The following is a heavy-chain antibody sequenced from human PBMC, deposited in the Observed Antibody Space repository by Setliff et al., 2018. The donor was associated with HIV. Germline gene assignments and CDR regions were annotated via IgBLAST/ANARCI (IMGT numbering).Heavy chain of an antibody. D-gene: IGHD6-19*01. CDR2: ISPYNGHT. J-gene: IGHJ6*02. CDR1: GYTFPTYG. CDR3: ARLGSGWSDSYYYAMDV. Sequence: ASVKVSCKTSGYTFPTYGISWVRRAPGHGLEWMGWISPYNGHTKYAQTFQGRVTMTIDTSTNSAYMELRSLRSDDTAVYFCARLGSGWSDSYYYAMDVWGQGTTVTVSS. V-gene: IGHV1-18*01.